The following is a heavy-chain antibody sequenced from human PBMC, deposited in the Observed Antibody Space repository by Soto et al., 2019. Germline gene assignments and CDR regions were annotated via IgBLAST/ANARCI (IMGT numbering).Heavy chain of an antibody. CDR3: TRDGLGDLRLGWYFDL. CDR2: INWNGGST. Sequence: EVQLVESGGGVVRPGGSLRLSCAASGFTFDDYGMSWVRQAPGKGLEWVSGINWNGGSTGYADSVKGRFTISRYNAKNSLYLQMNSVRAVDTALYYCTRDGLGDLRLGWYFDLWGRGTLVTGSS. V-gene: IGHV3-20*04. CDR1: GFTFDDYG. J-gene: IGHJ2*01. D-gene: IGHD3-16*01.